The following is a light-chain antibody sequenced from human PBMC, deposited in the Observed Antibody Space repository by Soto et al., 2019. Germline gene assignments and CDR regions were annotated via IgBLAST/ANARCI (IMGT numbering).Light chain of an antibody. CDR1: QSVSSSY. CDR2: GAS. Sequence: EIVLTQSPGTLSLSPGERATLSCRASQSVSSSYLAWYQQKPGQAPRLLIYGASSRATGIPDRFSGSGSGTDFTLTISRLEPEDFAVYYCQQYGISLYTFGQGTKLEI. CDR3: QQYGISLYT. J-gene: IGKJ2*01. V-gene: IGKV3-20*01.